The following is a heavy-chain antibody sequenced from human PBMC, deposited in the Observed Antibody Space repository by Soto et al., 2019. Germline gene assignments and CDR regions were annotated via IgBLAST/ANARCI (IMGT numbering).Heavy chain of an antibody. Sequence: PGGSLRLSCAASGFTFSSYAMSWVRQAPGKGLEWVSAIVGSGDSTHYADSVKGRFTISRDNSNNTLHLQMNSLRAEDTAVYYCARAQYSGSYIRMDVWGQGTTVTVSS. J-gene: IGHJ6*02. CDR3: ARAQYSGSYIRMDV. V-gene: IGHV3-23*01. CDR1: GFTFSSYA. D-gene: IGHD1-26*01. CDR2: IVGSGDST.